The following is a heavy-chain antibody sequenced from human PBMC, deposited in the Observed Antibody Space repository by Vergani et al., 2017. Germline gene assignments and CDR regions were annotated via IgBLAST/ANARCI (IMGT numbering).Heavy chain of an antibody. CDR2: INPRGGST. Sequence: QVQLVQSGAAVKKPGASVKVSCKASGYPFTSYYMHWVRQAPGQGLEWMGIINPRGGSTSYEQKFQGRVTMTRDTSTSTVYMELSSLRSEATAVYYCARERGEDTYMVTLGYYNYYIDVWGKGTTVTVSS. J-gene: IGHJ6*03. CDR3: ARERGEDTYMVTLGYYNYYIDV. CDR1: GYPFTSYY. D-gene: IGHD5-18*01. V-gene: IGHV1-46*03.